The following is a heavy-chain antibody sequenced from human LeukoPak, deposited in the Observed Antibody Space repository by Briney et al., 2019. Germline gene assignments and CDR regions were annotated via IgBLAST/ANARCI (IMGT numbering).Heavy chain of an antibody. CDR3: ARTTAMVPFDY. Sequence: SETLSLTCTVSGGSISDYYWNWIRQPPGKGLEWIGYIYYSGSTNYNPSLKSRVTISVDTSKNQFSLKLSSVTAADTAVYYCARTTAMVPFDYWGQGTLVTVSS. J-gene: IGHJ4*02. CDR1: GGSISDYY. D-gene: IGHD5-18*01. V-gene: IGHV4-59*01. CDR2: IYYSGST.